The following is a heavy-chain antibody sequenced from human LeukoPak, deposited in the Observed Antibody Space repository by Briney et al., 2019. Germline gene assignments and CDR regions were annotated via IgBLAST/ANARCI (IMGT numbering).Heavy chain of an antibody. CDR3: ARDATGENWFDP. D-gene: IGHD7-27*01. Sequence: GGSLRLSCAASGFTFSSYAMHWVRQAPGKGLEWVAVISYDGSNKYYADSVKGRFTISRDNSKNTLYLQMNSLRAEDTAVYYCARDATGENWFDPWGQGTLVTVSS. CDR1: GFTFSSYA. V-gene: IGHV3-30-3*01. J-gene: IGHJ5*02. CDR2: ISYDGSNK.